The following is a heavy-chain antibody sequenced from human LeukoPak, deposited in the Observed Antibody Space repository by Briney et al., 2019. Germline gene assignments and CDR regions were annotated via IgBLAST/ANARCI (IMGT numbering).Heavy chain of an antibody. Sequence: GGSLRLSCAASGFTFDDYGMSWVRQAPGKGLEWVSGIIWSGGSTGYADSVKGRFTVSRDNAKNSLYLQMNSLRAEDTAVYYCARVRSGWNSNWFDPWGQGTLVTVSS. CDR1: GFTFDDYG. CDR2: IIWSGGST. D-gene: IGHD6-19*01. V-gene: IGHV3-20*04. J-gene: IGHJ5*02. CDR3: ARVRSGWNSNWFDP.